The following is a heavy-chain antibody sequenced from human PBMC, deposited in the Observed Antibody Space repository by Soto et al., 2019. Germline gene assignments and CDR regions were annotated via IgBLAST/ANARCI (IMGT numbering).Heavy chain of an antibody. CDR3: ANQKIRFSVAGTLYGLGV. J-gene: IGHJ6*02. CDR2: ISSTSGTI. CDR1: GFVFSTYS. D-gene: IGHD6-19*01. Sequence: EGQLVESGGNLVRPGGSLGLSCEASGFVFSTYSMNWVRQAPGKGLEWISYISSTSGTIYYADSVKGRFTIFRDNAKNSLFLQMNGLRDDDTAVYYCANQKIRFSVAGTLYGLGVWGQGTTVTVSS. V-gene: IGHV3-48*02.